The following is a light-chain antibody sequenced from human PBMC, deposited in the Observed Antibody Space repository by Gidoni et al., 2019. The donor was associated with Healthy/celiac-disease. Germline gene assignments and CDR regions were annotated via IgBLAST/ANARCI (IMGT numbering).Light chain of an antibody. V-gene: IGKV3-11*01. J-gene: IGKJ5*01. CDR1: QSVSSY. Sequence: EIVLTQSPATLSLPPGERATLSCRASQSVSSYLAWYQQKPGQAPRLLIYDASNRATGIPARFSGSGAGTDFTLTISSLEPEDFAVYYCQQRSNWPPSTFXXXTRLEIK. CDR3: QQRSNWPPST. CDR2: DAS.